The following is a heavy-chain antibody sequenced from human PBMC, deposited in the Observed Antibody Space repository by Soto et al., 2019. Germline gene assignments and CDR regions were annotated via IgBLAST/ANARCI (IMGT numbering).Heavy chain of an antibody. D-gene: IGHD4-17*01. V-gene: IGHV3-7*04. Sequence: EVQLVESGGGLVQPGGSLRLSCAASGFIFSSSWMSWVRQAPGKGLEWVANIKKDGSEKYYVDSVKGRFTISRDNAKNSWYLQMTSLGAEDTAGYYGARAYYGDYAWGQGTLVNLSS. CDR2: IKKDGSEK. CDR3: ARAYYGDYA. J-gene: IGHJ5*01. CDR1: GFIFSSSW.